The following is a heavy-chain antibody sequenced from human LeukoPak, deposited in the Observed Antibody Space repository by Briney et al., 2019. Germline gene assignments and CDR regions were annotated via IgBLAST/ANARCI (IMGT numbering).Heavy chain of an antibody. Sequence: GGPLRLSCAASGFTFTSYAMHWVRQAPGKGLEWVSFIRNDGNNKYYADSVKGRFTISRDNSKNTVYLEMSSLRPEDTAVYHCAKVTYGSGTYGAFDLWGQGTLVTVSS. J-gene: IGHJ4*02. CDR2: IRNDGNNK. CDR1: GFTFTSYA. CDR3: AKVTYGSGTYGAFDL. V-gene: IGHV3-30*02. D-gene: IGHD3-10*01.